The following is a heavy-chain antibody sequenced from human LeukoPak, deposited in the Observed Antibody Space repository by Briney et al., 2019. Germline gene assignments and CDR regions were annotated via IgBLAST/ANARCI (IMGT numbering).Heavy chain of an antibody. D-gene: IGHD6-13*01. CDR2: IYYSGST. Sequence: PSETLSLTRTVSGGSISSSSYYWGWIRQPPGKGLEWIGSIYYSGSTYYNPSLKSRVTISVDTSKNQFSLKLSSVTAADTAVYYCARESTGYFDYWGQGTLVTVSS. J-gene: IGHJ4*02. V-gene: IGHV4-39*07. CDR3: ARESTGYFDY. CDR1: GGSISSSSYY.